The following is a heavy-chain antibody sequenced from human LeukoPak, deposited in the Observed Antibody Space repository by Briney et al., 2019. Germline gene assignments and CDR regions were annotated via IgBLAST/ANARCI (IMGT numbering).Heavy chain of an antibody. CDR2: IYYSGST. CDR1: GGSIGSYY. V-gene: IGHV4-59*08. J-gene: IGHJ3*02. D-gene: IGHD2-15*01. CDR3: ASPGGAATAFDI. Sequence: PLETLSLTCTVSGGSIGSYYWSWIRQPPGKGLEWIGYIYYSGSTNYNPSLKSRVTISVDTSKNQFSLKLSSVTAADTAVYYCASPGGAATAFDIWGQGTMVTVSS.